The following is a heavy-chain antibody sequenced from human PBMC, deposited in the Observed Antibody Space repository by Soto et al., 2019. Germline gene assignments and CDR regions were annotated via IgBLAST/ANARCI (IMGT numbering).Heavy chain of an antibody. CDR1: GGSFSGYY. CDR2: INHSGST. D-gene: IGHD6-19*01. Sequence: QVQLQQWGAGLLKPSETLSLTCAVYGGSFSGYYWSWIRQPPGKGLEWIGEINHSGSTNYNPSLKSRVTISVDTSEDLFSLKLSSVTAADTAVYYCARARRQAGLGYFDYWGQGTLVTVSS. J-gene: IGHJ4*02. V-gene: IGHV4-34*01. CDR3: ARARRQAGLGYFDY.